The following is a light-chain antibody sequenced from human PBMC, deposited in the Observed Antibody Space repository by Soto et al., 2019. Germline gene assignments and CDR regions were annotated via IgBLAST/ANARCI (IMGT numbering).Light chain of an antibody. CDR2: GVT. V-gene: IGLV2-23*02. CDR3: CSSGGSPTYV. Sequence: QSVLTQPASVSGSPGQSITISCTGTSRDVGAYNYVSWYQQHPGKATKLILHGVTNRPSGVSNRFSGSKSGNTASLTISGLKVEDEADYYCCSSGGSPTYVFGTGTKVTVL. J-gene: IGLJ1*01. CDR1: SRDVGAYNY.